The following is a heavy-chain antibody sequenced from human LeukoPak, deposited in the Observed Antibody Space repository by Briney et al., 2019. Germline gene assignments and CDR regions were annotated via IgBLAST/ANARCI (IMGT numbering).Heavy chain of an antibody. D-gene: IGHD3-10*01. CDR1: GFTFSSYE. V-gene: IGHV3-48*03. J-gene: IGHJ4*02. CDR2: ISSSGSTI. CDR3: ARYGSGSYTLGERRYFDY. Sequence: PGESLRLSCAASGFTFSSYEMNWVRQAPGKGLEWVSYISSSGSTIYYADSVKGRFTISRDNAKNSLYLQMNSLRAEDTAVYYCARYGSGSYTLGERRYFDYWGQGTLVTVSS.